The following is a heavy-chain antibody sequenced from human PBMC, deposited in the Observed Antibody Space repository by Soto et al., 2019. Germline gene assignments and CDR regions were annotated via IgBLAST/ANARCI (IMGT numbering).Heavy chain of an antibody. D-gene: IGHD2-21*02. V-gene: IGHV1-2*04. J-gene: IGHJ3*02. CDR1: GYTFTGYY. CDR3: AKEIRRGDQGAFDI. Sequence: QVRLVQSGAEVKKPGASVKVSCKASGYTFTGYYIHWVRQAPGQGLEWMGWINPKSGGTNYAQKFQGCVTMTSDPSVSTAYMEVIRMTSGDPGVYYGAKEIRRGDQGAFDIWGQGTTVTVS. CDR2: INPKSGGT.